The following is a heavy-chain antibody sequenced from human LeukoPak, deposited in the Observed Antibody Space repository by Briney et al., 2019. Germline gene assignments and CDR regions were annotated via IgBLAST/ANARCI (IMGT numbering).Heavy chain of an antibody. J-gene: IGHJ3*02. CDR1: GGSISSGDYY. V-gene: IGHV4-30-4*02. Sequence: SETLSLTCTVSGGSISSGDYYWSWIRQPPGKGLEWIGYIYYSGSTYYNPSLKSRVTISVGTSKNQFSLKLSSVTAADTAVYYCARYIRGGRGVITPFDIWGQGTMVTVSS. CDR3: ARYIRGGRGVITPFDI. CDR2: IYYSGST. D-gene: IGHD3-3*01.